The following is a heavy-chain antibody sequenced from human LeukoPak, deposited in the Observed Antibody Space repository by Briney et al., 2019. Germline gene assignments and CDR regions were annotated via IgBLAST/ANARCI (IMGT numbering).Heavy chain of an antibody. CDR3: ARVGDVVVVAATYFDY. J-gene: IGHJ4*02. V-gene: IGHV1-18*01. CDR1: GYTFTSYG. D-gene: IGHD2-15*01. CDR2: ISAYNGNT. Sequence: ASVKVSCKASGYTFTSYGISWVRQAPGQGLEWMAWISAYNGNTNYAQKLQGRVTMTTDTSTSTAYMELRSLRSDDTAVYYCARVGDVVVVAATYFDYWGQGTLVTVSS.